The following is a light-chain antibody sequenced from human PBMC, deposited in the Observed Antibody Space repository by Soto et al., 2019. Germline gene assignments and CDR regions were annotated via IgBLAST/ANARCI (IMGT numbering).Light chain of an antibody. J-gene: IGKJ3*01. Sequence: EIVLTQSPGTLSLSPGERATLSCRASQSVSSSYLAWYQQKPGQAPRLLIYGASSRATGIPDRFSGSGSGTDFTLTISRLEPEDFAVYYCQQRSNWPPTFGPGTKVD. CDR3: QQRSNWPPT. CDR1: QSVSSSY. CDR2: GAS. V-gene: IGKV3D-20*02.